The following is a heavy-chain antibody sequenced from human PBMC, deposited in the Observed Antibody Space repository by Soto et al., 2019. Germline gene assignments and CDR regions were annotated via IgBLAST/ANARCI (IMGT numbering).Heavy chain of an antibody. CDR1: GFIFSNYG. CDR2: ITTSSNYI. D-gene: IGHD6-6*01. CDR3: ARSTSRHGFFEY. Sequence: SGGSLRLSCAASGFIFSNYGMSWVRQAPGKGLEWVSSITTSSNYIFVADSVRGRFTISRDNTKGSLNLQMNRLSVEDTAIYYCARSTSRHGFFEYWGQGIRVTVSS. J-gene: IGHJ4*02. V-gene: IGHV3-21*01.